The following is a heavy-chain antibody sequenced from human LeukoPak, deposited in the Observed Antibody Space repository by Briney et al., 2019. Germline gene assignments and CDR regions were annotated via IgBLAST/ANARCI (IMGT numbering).Heavy chain of an antibody. Sequence: SETLSLTCTVSGGSISSGSYYWSWIRQPAGKGLEWIGRIYTSGSTNYNPSLKSRVTISVDTSKNQFSLKLSSVTAADTAVYYCARDRLVVPAATYYYYYYMDVWGKGTTVTISS. D-gene: IGHD2-2*01. V-gene: IGHV4-61*02. CDR2: IYTSGST. CDR1: GGSISSGSYY. J-gene: IGHJ6*03. CDR3: ARDRLVVPAATYYYYYYMDV.